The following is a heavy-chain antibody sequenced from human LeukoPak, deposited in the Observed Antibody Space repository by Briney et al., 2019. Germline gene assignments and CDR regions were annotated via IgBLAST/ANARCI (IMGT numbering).Heavy chain of an antibody. Sequence: ASVKVSCKASGYTFTGYYMHWVRQAPGQGLEWMGWINPNSGGTNYAQKFQGRVTMTRDTSISTAYMELRRLRSDDTAVYYCASEFGYCSGGSCSSDPTEYFQHWGQGTLVTVSS. J-gene: IGHJ1*01. D-gene: IGHD2-15*01. CDR1: GYTFTGYY. CDR3: ASEFGYCSGGSCSSDPTEYFQH. V-gene: IGHV1-2*02. CDR2: INPNSGGT.